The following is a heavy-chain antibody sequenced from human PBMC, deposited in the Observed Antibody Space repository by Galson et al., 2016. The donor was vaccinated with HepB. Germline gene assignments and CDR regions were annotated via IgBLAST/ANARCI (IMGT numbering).Heavy chain of an antibody. CDR2: ISPRRTT. CDR1: GFVVSNFG. V-gene: IGHV3-23*01. Sequence: SLRLSCAASGFVVSNFGLSWVRQAPGKGLEWVASISPRRTTYYSASVQGRFTISRDNSNNTLYLQMNGLRAEDTAVYYCAKERLVRRIFDHWGQGTLLPVSS. D-gene: IGHD1-1*01. J-gene: IGHJ4*02. CDR3: AKERLVRRIFDH.